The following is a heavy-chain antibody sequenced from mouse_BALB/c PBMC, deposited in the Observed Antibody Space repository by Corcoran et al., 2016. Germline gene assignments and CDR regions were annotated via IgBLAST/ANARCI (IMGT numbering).Heavy chain of an antibody. Sequence: QVTLKESGPGLLQPSQTLSLNCSFSGLSLSTSGMGVSWIRQPSGKGLEWLAHIYWDDDKRYNPSLKSRLTISKDTSRNQVFLKITSVDTADAATYYCARRGDYNYDDWYFDVWGAGTTVTVSS. J-gene: IGHJ1*01. D-gene: IGHD2-12*01. CDR3: ARRGDYNYDDWYFDV. V-gene: IGHV8-12*01. CDR2: IYWDDDK. CDR1: GLSLSTSGMG.